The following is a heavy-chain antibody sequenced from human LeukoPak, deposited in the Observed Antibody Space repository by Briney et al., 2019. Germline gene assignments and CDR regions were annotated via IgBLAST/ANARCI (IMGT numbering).Heavy chain of an antibody. J-gene: IGHJ4*02. D-gene: IGHD1-26*01. CDR3: ARAAQYSGSYGY. V-gene: IGHV1-69*13. Sequence: ASVKVSCKASGGTFSSYAISWVRQAPGQGLEGMGGIIPIFGTANYAQKFQGRVTITADESTSTAYMELSSLRSEDTAVYYCARAAQYSGSYGYWGQGTLVTVSS. CDR2: IIPIFGTA. CDR1: GGTFSSYA.